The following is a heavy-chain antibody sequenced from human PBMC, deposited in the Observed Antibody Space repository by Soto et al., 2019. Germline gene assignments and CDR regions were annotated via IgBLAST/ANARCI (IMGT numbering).Heavy chain of an antibody. D-gene: IGHD5-12*01. J-gene: IGHJ5*02. CDR1: GFTFSSYA. V-gene: IGHV3-30-3*01. CDR3: ARSPYSGYEFSWFDP. Sequence: PGGSLRLSCAASGFTFSSYAMHWVRQAPGKGLEWVAGISYDGSNKYYADSVKGRFTISRDNSKNTLYLQMNSLRAEDTAVDYCARSPYSGYEFSWFDPWGQGTLVTVSS. CDR2: ISYDGSNK.